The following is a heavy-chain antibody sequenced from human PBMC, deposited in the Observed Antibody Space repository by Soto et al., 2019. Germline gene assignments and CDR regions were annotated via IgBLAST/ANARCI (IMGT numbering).Heavy chain of an antibody. CDR2: IIPIFGTA. J-gene: IGHJ3*02. Sequence: QVQLVQSGAEVKKPGSSVKVSCKASGGTFSSYAISWVRQAPGQGLEWMGGIIPIFGTANYAQKFQGRVTNTADKSTSTAYMELSSLRAEDTVVYYCARDLDSGSYYVAFDIWGQGTMVTVSS. CDR3: ARDLDSGSYYVAFDI. D-gene: IGHD1-26*01. CDR1: GGTFSSYA. V-gene: IGHV1-69*06.